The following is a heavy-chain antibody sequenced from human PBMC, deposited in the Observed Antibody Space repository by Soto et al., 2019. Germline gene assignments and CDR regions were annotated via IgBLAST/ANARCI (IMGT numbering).Heavy chain of an antibody. Sequence: GGSLRLSCAASGFTFSSYGMHWVRQAPGKGLEWVAVISYDGNNKYYAESVKGRFTISRDNSKNTLSLQMNSLRAEDTAVYYCAKERTRHFDYWGQGTLVTVSS. CDR3: AKERTRHFDY. D-gene: IGHD1-1*01. V-gene: IGHV3-30*18. CDR1: GFTFSSYG. J-gene: IGHJ4*02. CDR2: ISYDGNNK.